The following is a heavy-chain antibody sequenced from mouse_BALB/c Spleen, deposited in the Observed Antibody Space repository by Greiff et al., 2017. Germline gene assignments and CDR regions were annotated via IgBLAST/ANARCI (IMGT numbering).Heavy chain of an antibody. CDR1: GYAFSSYW. Sequence: QVQLKQSGAELVRPGSSVKISCKASGYAFSSYWMNWVKQRPGQGLEWIGQIYPGDGDTNYNGKFKGKATLTADKSSSTAYMQLSSLTSEDSAVYFCARSYGNLYSAMDYWGQGTSVTVSS. J-gene: IGHJ4*01. V-gene: IGHV1-80*01. CDR3: ARSYGNLYSAMDY. D-gene: IGHD2-10*02. CDR2: IYPGDGDT.